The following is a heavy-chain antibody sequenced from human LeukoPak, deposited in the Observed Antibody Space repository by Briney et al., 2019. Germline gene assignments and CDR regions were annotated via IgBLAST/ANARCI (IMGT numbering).Heavy chain of an antibody. CDR3: TRSPCGGDCSRKYYFDY. V-gene: IGHV4-39*01. J-gene: IGHJ4*02. CDR2: IYYSEYT. CDR1: GGSISSSSHY. D-gene: IGHD2-21*02. Sequence: SETLSLTCTVSGGSISSSSHYWGWVRQPPGKGLEWIVSIYYSEYTYYNPSLRSRVSISVDASKNQFSLRLSSVTAADTAVYYCTRSPCGGDCSRKYYFDYWGQGTLVTVSS.